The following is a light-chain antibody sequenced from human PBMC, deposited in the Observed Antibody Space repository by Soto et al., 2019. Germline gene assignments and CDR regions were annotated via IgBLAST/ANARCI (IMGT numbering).Light chain of an antibody. V-gene: IGKV1-5*03. J-gene: IGKJ1*01. Sequence: DIQMTQSPSTLSGSVGDRVTITCRASQTISSWLAWYQQKPGKAPKLLIYKASTLKSGVPSRFSGSGSGTDFTLTISSLQPDDSGTYFCQQSYMTPRTFGQGAKVDIK. CDR2: KAS. CDR1: QTISSW. CDR3: QQSYMTPRT.